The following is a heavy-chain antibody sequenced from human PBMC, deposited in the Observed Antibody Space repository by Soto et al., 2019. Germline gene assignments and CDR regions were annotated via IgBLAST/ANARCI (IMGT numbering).Heavy chain of an antibody. CDR2: INAGNGNT. V-gene: IGHV1-3*01. J-gene: IGHJ4*02. CDR3: ARLCLGGRFDY. D-gene: IGHD3-16*01. CDR1: GYTFTSYA. Sequence: QVQLVQSGAEVKKPGASVKVSCKASGYTFTSYAMHWVRQAPGQRLEWMGWINAGNGNTKYSQKFQGRVTITRDTSESTAYMERSSLRSEYTAVYYCARLCLGGRFDYWGQGTLVTVSS.